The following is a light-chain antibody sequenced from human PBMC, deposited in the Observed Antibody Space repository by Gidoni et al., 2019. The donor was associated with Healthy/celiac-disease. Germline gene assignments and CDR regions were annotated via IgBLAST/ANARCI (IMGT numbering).Light chain of an antibody. V-gene: IGKV1-5*03. J-gene: IGKJ4*01. CDR1: QSISSW. CDR3: QQYNSYSALT. CDR2: KAS. Sequence: DIPMTQSPSTLSASVGDRVTITCRASQSISSWWAWYQQKPGKAPKLLIYKASSLESGVPSRVSGSGSGTEFTLTISSLQPDDFATYYCQQYNSYSALTFGGXTKVEIK.